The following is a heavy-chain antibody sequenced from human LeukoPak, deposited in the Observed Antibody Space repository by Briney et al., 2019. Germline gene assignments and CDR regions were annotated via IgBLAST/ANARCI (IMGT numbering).Heavy chain of an antibody. CDR2: TIAIFTTA. J-gene: IGHJ4*02. D-gene: IGHD3-10*01. V-gene: IGHV1-69*13. CDR3: ARVSAYYGSGSHYKAFDY. Sequence: SVKVSCKVSGYTLTELSMHWVRHAPGQGLEWMGGTIAIFTTADYAQKFQGRVTITADESTSTAYMELSSLRSEDTAVYYCARVSAYYGSGSHYKAFDYWGQGTLVTVSS. CDR1: GYTLTELS.